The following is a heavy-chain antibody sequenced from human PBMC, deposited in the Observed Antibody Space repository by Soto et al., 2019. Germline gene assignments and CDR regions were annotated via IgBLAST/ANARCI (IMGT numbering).Heavy chain of an antibody. CDR1: GFTFGDYA. CDR2: IRSKAYGGTT. V-gene: IGHV3-49*03. D-gene: IGHD5-12*01. Sequence: GGSLRLSCTASGFTFGDYAMSWFRQAPGKGLEWVGFIRSKAYGGTTEYAASVKGRFTISRDDSKSIAYLQMNSLKTEDTAVYYCTRDFPGGGYDPSFDYWGQGTLVTVSS. J-gene: IGHJ4*02. CDR3: TRDFPGGGYDPSFDY.